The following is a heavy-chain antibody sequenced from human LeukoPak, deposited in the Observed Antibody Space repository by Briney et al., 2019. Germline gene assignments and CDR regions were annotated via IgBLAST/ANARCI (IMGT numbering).Heavy chain of an antibody. V-gene: IGHV4-59*08. D-gene: IGHD3-22*01. Sequence: SETLSLTCTVSGGSISSYYWSWIRQPPGKGLEWTGYIYYSGSTNYNPSLKSRVTISVDTSKNQFSLKLSSVTAADTAVYYCARHGLYDSSGYYLDYWGQGTLVTVSS. CDR1: GGSISSYY. CDR2: IYYSGST. CDR3: ARHGLYDSSGYYLDY. J-gene: IGHJ4*02.